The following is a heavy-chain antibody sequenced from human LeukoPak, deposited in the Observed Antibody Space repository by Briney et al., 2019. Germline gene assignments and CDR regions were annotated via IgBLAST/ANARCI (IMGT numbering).Heavy chain of an antibody. CDR3: AKDPLTIFGVVIADDY. V-gene: IGHV3-30-3*01. D-gene: IGHD3-3*01. J-gene: IGHJ4*02. CDR2: ISYDGSNK. Sequence: GRSLRLSCAASGFTFSSYAMHWVRQAPGKGLEWVAVISYDGSNKYYADSVKGRFTISRDNSKNTLYLQMNSLRAEDTAVYYCAKDPLTIFGVVIADDYWGQGTLVTVSS. CDR1: GFTFSSYA.